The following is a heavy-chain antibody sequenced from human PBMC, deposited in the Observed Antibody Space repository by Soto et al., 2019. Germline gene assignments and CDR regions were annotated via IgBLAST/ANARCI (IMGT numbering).Heavy chain of an antibody. J-gene: IGHJ6*02. CDR2: ISYDGNNK. CDR1: GFILSTYA. V-gene: IGHV3-30-3*01. D-gene: IGHD2-15*01. CDR3: ARSGCDGGSCYTLVWLRYGMGV. Sequence: QVQLVESGGGVVQPGRSLRLSCAASGFILSTYAMYWVRQAPGKGLEWVAVISYDGNNKYYADAVKGRFTISRDNSKNALYLQMNGLRAEDTAVYYCARSGCDGGSCYTLVWLRYGMGVWGQGTTVTVSS.